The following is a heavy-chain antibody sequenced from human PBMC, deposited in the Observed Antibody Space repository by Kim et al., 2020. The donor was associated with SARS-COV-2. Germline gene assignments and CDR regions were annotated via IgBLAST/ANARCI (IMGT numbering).Heavy chain of an antibody. CDR1: GFTFSSYS. D-gene: IGHD3-9*01. J-gene: IGHJ6*02. V-gene: IGHV3-48*02. Sequence: GGSLRLSCAASGFTFSSYSMNWVRQAPGKGLEWVSYISSSSSTIYYADSVKGRFTISRDNAKNSLYLQMNSLRDEDTAVYYCARDFLASRILVDIHYYYYGMDVWGQGTTVTVSS. CDR3: ARDFLASRILVDIHYYYYGMDV. CDR2: ISSSSSTI.